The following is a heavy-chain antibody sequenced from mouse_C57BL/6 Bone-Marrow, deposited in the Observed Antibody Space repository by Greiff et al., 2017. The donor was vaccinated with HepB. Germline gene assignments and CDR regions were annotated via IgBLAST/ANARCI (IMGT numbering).Heavy chain of an antibody. V-gene: IGHV5-4*01. Sequence: LVESGGGLVKPGGSLKLSCAASGFTFSSYAMSWVRQTPEKRLEWVATISDGGSYTYYPDNVKGRFTISRDNAKNNLYLQMSHLKSEDTAMYYCARDTTALDYWGQGTTLTVSS. CDR3: ARDTTALDY. CDR2: ISDGGSYT. CDR1: GFTFSSYA. J-gene: IGHJ2*01. D-gene: IGHD1-2*01.